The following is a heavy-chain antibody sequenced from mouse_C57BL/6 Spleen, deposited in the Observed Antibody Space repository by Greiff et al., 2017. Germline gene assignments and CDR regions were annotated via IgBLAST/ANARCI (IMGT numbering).Heavy chain of an antibody. CDR2: IWGVGGT. D-gene: IGHD2-12*01. CDR3: ARYDTYGGYAMDY. J-gene: IGHJ4*01. V-gene: IGHV2-6*01. Sequence: VMLVESGPGLVAPSQSLSITCTVSGFSLTSYGVDWVRQSPGKGLEWLGVIWGVGGTNYNSALKSRLSISKDNSKSQVFLKMNSLQTDDTAMYYCARYDTYGGYAMDYWGQGTSVTVSS. CDR1: GFSLTSYG.